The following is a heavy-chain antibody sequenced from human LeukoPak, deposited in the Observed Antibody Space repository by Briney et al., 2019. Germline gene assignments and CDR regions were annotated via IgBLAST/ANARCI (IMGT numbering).Heavy chain of an antibody. V-gene: IGHV4-39*06. D-gene: IGHD1-1*01. CDR1: GDSISSRSYF. CDR2: IYYTGIT. Sequence: PSETLSLTCIVSGDSISSRSYFWGWLRQPPGKALEWIGSIYYTGITYYNPSLKSRVTISTDSSKNQFPLKLKSVTAADTAVYYCARVGMGTTGGRLFDFWGQGTLVTVSS. J-gene: IGHJ4*02. CDR3: ARVGMGTTGGRLFDF.